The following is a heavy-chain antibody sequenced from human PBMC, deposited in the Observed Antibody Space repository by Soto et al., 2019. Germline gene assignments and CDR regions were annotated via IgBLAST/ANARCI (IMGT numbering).Heavy chain of an antibody. CDR2: INHSGST. D-gene: IGHD2-2*01. Sequence: SETLSLTCSVYGGSFSGYYWSWIRQTPGKGLEWIGEINHSGSTNYNPSLKSRVTISVDTSKNLFSLKLSSVAAADTAVYYCTRGYFTSNSCHYYYDYFGQGNLVTV. CDR1: GGSFSGYY. V-gene: IGHV4-34*01. CDR3: TRGYFTSNSCHYYYDY. J-gene: IGHJ4*02.